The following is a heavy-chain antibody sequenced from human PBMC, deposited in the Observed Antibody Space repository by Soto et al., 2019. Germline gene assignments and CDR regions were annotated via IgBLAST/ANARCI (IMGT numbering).Heavy chain of an antibody. CDR2: ISYDGSNK. J-gene: IGHJ6*02. V-gene: IGHV3-30-3*01. CDR3: ARDPRGDYYYYYGMDV. Sequence: GGSLRLSCAASGFTFSSYAMHWVRQAPGKGLEWVAVISYDGSNKYYADSVKGRFTISRDNSKNPLYLQMSSLRSEDTAVYYCARDPRGDYYYYYGMDVWGQGTTVTVSS. CDR1: GFTFSSYA.